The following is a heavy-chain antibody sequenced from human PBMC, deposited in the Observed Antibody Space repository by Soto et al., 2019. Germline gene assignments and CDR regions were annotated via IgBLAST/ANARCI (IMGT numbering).Heavy chain of an antibody. CDR1: GGTFSNYA. Sequence: QVQLVQSGAEVKKPGSSVKVSCKASGGTFSNYAFSWVRQAPGQGLEWMGGILPIFTTATYAPKFQDRVTITADESTSTVYMDLSSLRSEDTALYYCAKDIGFQQHLFLFDNWGQGTLGTVSS. CDR2: ILPIFTTA. D-gene: IGHD6-13*01. V-gene: IGHV1-69*01. J-gene: IGHJ4*02. CDR3: AKDIGFQQHLFLFDN.